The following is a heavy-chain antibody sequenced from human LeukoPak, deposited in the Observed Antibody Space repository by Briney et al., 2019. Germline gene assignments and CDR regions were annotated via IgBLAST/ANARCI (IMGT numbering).Heavy chain of an antibody. CDR2: YSGWT. Sequence: SETLSLTCTVSGGSIRSYYWSWIRQSPGKGVVWMGYYSGWTNYNPSLNSRVTISVDTSKNQYSLKLSSVTAADTAVYYCARGSSESYRRSFDLWGRGTLVTVSS. CDR3: ARGSSESYRRSFDL. V-gene: IGHV4-59*13. CDR1: GGSIRSYY. D-gene: IGHD1-26*01. J-gene: IGHJ2*01.